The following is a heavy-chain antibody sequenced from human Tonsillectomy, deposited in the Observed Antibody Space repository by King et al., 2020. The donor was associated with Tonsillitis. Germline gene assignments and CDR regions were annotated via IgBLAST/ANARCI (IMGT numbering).Heavy chain of an antibody. V-gene: IGHV2-70*11. CDR1: GFSLSTSGRC. Sequence: TLKESGPALVKPTQTLTLTCTFSGFSLSTSGRCVSWIRQSPGKALEWLARIDWDDDKYYSTSLKTRLTISKDTSRNQLVLTMTNSDPVDTATYYCARVVSGDSRDAFDIWGQGTMVTVSS. CDR2: IDWDDDK. D-gene: IGHD3-22*01. J-gene: IGHJ3*02. CDR3: ARVVSGDSRDAFDI.